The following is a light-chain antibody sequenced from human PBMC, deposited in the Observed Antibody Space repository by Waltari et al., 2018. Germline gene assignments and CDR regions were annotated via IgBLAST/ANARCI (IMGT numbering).Light chain of an antibody. CDR1: SSHVGNSNL. CDR3: CSYAGHSTYV. Sequence: QSALTQPASVSGSPGQSLTISCTGTSSHVGNSNLVSWYQQHPGKAPKLMIYEVSQRPSGVSNRFSGSKSGNTASLTISGLQPEDETDYYCCSYAGHSTYVFGTGTKVTVL. J-gene: IGLJ1*01. V-gene: IGLV2-23*02. CDR2: EVS.